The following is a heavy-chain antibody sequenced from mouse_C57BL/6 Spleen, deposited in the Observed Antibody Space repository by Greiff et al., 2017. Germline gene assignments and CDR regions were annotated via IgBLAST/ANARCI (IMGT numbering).Heavy chain of an antibody. CDR3: ARFDYGSSY. CDR1: GYSFTGYY. V-gene: IGHV1-42*01. D-gene: IGHD1-1*01. J-gene: IGHJ3*01. CDR2: INPSTGGT. Sequence: DVKRQQSGPELVKPGASVKISCKASGYSFTGYYMNWVKQSPEKSLEWIGEINPSTGGTTYNQKFKAKATLTVDKSSSTAYMQLKSLTSEDSAVYYCARFDYGSSYWGQGTLVTVSA.